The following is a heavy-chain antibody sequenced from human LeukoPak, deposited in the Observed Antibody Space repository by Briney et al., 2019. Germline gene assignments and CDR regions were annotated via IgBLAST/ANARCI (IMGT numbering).Heavy chain of an antibody. Sequence: ASVKVSCKASGYTFTSYGISWVRQAPGQWLEWMGWISAYNGNTNYAQKLQGRVTMTTDTSTSTAYMELSSLRSDDTAVYYCATRGYSYEFDYWGQGTLVTVSS. CDR1: GYTFTSYG. V-gene: IGHV1-18*01. J-gene: IGHJ4*02. CDR3: ATRGYSYEFDY. CDR2: ISAYNGNT. D-gene: IGHD5-18*01.